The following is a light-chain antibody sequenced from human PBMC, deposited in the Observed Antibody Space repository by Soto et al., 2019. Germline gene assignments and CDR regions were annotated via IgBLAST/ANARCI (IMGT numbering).Light chain of an antibody. J-gene: IGKJ3*01. CDR1: QNVDNY. Sequence: IQMTQSPSSLCASAGDTVTLTCRASQNVDNYLKWYQQKPGKGPGLLIYAASTLQSVVPSRFSGSGSGTDFTLNIRSLQRDDFANYYCQQVLRPPLSYGPGTKVDIK. V-gene: IGKV1-39*01. CDR3: QQVLRPPLS. CDR2: AAS.